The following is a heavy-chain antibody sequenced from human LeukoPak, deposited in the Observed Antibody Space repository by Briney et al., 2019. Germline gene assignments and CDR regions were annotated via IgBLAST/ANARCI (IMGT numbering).Heavy chain of an antibody. D-gene: IGHD3-10*01. CDR1: GFTFSSYS. V-gene: IGHV3-21*01. CDR3: AGGSITMVRKWYYFDY. Sequence: GGSLRLSCAASGFTFSSYSMNWVRQAPGKGLEWVSSISSSSSYIYYADSVKGRFTISRDNAKNSLYLQMNSLRAEDTAVYYCAGGSITMVRKWYYFDYWGQGTLVTVSS. J-gene: IGHJ4*02. CDR2: ISSSSSYI.